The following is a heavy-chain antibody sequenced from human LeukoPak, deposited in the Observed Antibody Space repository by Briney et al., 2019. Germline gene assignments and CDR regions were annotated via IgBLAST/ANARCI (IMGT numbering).Heavy chain of an antibody. V-gene: IGHV3-53*01. D-gene: IGHD2-21*02. J-gene: IGHJ4*02. CDR3: ARDDSYYFDY. CDR2: IYSGGNT. CDR1: GFTVSSNY. Sequence: PGGSLRLSCAASGFTVSSNYMNWVRQAPGKGLEWVSIIYSGGNTYYADSVKGRFTISRDNSKNTLYLQMNSLRAEDTAVYYCARDDSYYFDYWGQGTLVTVSS.